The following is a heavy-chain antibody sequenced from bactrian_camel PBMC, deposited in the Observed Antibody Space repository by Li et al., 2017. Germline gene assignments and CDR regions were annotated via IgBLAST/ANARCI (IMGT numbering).Heavy chain of an antibody. CDR1: W. J-gene: IGHJ4*01. V-gene: IGHV3S25*01. CDR2: VASNGGST. Sequence: WMYWVRQTPAKGLEWVSGVASNGGSTEYADSIVGRFTISRDSAKNTVYLQMNSLKIEDTAVYYCALGSSRQATMTARGKGTQVTVS. D-gene: IGHD3*01.